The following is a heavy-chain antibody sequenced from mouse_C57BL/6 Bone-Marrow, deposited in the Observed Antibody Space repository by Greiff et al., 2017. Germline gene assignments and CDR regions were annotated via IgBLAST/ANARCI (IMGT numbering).Heavy chain of an antibody. V-gene: IGHV6-3*01. CDR3: TLIYYHGSYYFDY. CDR2: IRLKSDNYAT. D-gene: IGHD1-1*01. Sequence: EVQLQESGGGLVQPGGSMKLSCVASGFTFSNYWMNWVRQSPEKGLEWVAQIRLKSDNYATHYAESVKGRFTISRDDSKSSVYLQMNNLRAEDTGIYYCTLIYYHGSYYFDYWGQGTTLTVSS. J-gene: IGHJ2*01. CDR1: GFTFSNYW.